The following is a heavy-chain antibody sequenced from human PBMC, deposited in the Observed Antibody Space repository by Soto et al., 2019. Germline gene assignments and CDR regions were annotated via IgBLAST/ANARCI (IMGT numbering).Heavy chain of an antibody. CDR1: GGSISSYY. CDR2: IYYSGYT. D-gene: IGHD3-3*01. J-gene: IGHJ5*02. Sequence: QVQLQESGPGLVKPSETLSLTCTVSGGSISSYYWSWIRQPPGKGLEWIGYIYYSGYTNYNPSLKSRVTISVDTSMNKFSLKLSSVTAADTAVYYCARVLFGRGNWFDPWGQGTLVTVSS. CDR3: ARVLFGRGNWFDP. V-gene: IGHV4-59*01.